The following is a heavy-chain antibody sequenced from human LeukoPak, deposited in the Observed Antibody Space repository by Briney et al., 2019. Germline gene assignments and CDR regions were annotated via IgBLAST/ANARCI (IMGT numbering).Heavy chain of an antibody. CDR1: GFTFSNYA. V-gene: IGHV3-30-3*01. CDR3: ARDQPGTYTLSST. D-gene: IGHD6-19*01. J-gene: IGHJ5*02. CDR2: ISFDGSDK. Sequence: GGSPRLSCAASGFTFSNYAMHWVRQAPGKGLEWVAFISFDGSDKYYADSVKGRFTISRDNSKNTLYLQMNSLRAEDTAVYYCARDQPGTYTLSSTWGQGTLVTVSS.